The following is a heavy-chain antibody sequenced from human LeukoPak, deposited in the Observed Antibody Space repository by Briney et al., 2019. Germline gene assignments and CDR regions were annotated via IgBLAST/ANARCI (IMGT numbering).Heavy chain of an antibody. V-gene: IGHV4-4*07. J-gene: IGHJ6*03. D-gene: IGHD4-23*01. Sequence: PSETLSLTCAVYGGSFSGYYWSWIRQPPGKGLEWIGRIYTSGSTNYNPSLKSRVTMSVDTSKNQFSLKLSSVTAADTAVYYCAREQDYGGIYYYYMDVWGKGTTVTISS. CDR1: GGSFSGYY. CDR2: IYTSGST. CDR3: AREQDYGGIYYYYMDV.